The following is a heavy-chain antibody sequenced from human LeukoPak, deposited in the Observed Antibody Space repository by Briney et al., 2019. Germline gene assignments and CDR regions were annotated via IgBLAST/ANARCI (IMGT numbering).Heavy chain of an antibody. V-gene: IGHV3-23*01. CDR3: AKVSGAARVGYIDY. CDR1: GFTFSSYA. D-gene: IGHD1-26*01. Sequence: PGGSLRLSCAASGFTFSSYAMSWVRQAPGKGLEWVSTISIGGGNTYYAGSVKGRFTISRDNSKNTLYLQMNSLRAEDAAIYYCAKVSGAARVGYIDYWGQGTLVTVSS. CDR2: ISIGGGNT. J-gene: IGHJ4*02.